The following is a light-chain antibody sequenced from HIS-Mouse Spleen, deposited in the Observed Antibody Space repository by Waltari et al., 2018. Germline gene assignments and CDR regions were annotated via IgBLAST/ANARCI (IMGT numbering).Light chain of an antibody. CDR3: QQYYSTPYT. CDR1: QSVLYSSNNKNY. CDR2: WAS. V-gene: IGKV4-1*01. Sequence: DIVMTQSPDSLAVSLGERATINRKSSQSVLYSSNNKNYLAWYQQKPGQPPKLLIYWASTRESGVPDRFSGSGSETDFTLTISSLQAEDVAVYYCQQYYSTPYTFGQGTKLEIK. J-gene: IGKJ2*01.